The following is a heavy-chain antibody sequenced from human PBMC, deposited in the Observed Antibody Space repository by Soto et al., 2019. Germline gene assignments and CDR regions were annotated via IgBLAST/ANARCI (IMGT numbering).Heavy chain of an antibody. V-gene: IGHV1-69*13. CDR3: ASPALSGGDDDDY. CDR1: GGTFSSYA. Sequence: SVKVSCKASGGTFSSYAISWVRQAPGQGLEWMGGIIPIFGTANYAQKFQGRVTITADESTSTAYMELSSLRSEDTAVYYCASPALSGGDDDDYWGQGTLVTVSS. D-gene: IGHD2-21*02. CDR2: IIPIFGTA. J-gene: IGHJ4*02.